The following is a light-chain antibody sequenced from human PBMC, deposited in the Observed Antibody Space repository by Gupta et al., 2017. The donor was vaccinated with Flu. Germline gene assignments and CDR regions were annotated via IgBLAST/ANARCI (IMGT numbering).Light chain of an antibody. CDR3: AAWDDSLNGHYV. CDR1: SSNIGSNA. V-gene: IGLV1-44*01. J-gene: IGLJ1*01. Sequence: QSVLAQPPSASGTPGPRVTLTCSGSSSNIGSNAVNWYQQVPGTSPKLLIYGSNQRPSGVPDRFAGSKSGTSASLAIRGLQSEDEADYYCAAWDDSLNGHYVFGTGTKVTVL. CDR2: GSN.